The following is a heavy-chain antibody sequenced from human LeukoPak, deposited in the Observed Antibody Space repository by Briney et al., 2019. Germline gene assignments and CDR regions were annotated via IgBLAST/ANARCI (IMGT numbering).Heavy chain of an antibody. CDR1: GGTFSSYA. V-gene: IGHV1-69*04. Sequence: GASVKVSCKASGGTFSSYAISWVRQAPGQGLEWMGRIIPILGIANYAQKFQGRVTITADKSTSTAYMELSSLRSEDTAVYYCAREPGRIAVAGTGRQLGYWGQGTLVTVFS. D-gene: IGHD6-13*01. CDR2: IIPILGIA. CDR3: AREPGRIAVAGTGRQLGY. J-gene: IGHJ4*02.